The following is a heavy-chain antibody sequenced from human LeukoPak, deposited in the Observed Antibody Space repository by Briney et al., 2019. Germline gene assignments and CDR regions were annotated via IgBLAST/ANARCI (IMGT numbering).Heavy chain of an antibody. CDR3: ARGPNSNWSGLDF. Sequence: GGSLRPSCIASGFSFSGHWMHWARQLPGKGLVWVSRISPTGSTTSYADSVKGRFTVSRDNAKNTLYLQVNNLRAEDTAVYYCARGPNSNWSGLDFWGRGTLLTVSS. D-gene: IGHD6-6*01. V-gene: IGHV3-74*01. CDR1: GFSFSGHW. CDR2: ISPTGSTT. J-gene: IGHJ4*02.